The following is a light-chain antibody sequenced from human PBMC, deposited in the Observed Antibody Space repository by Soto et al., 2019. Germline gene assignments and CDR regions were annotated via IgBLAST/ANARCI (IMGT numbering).Light chain of an antibody. CDR1: QSISSW. J-gene: IGKJ1*01. V-gene: IGKV1-5*03. CDR2: KAS. Sequence: DIQMTKSPSTLSASVGDRVTITCRASQSISSWLAWYQQKPGKAPKLLIYKASSLESGVPSRFSGSGSGTEFTLTISSLQPDDFATYYCQQYNSYPWTFGQGTKVDIK. CDR3: QQYNSYPWT.